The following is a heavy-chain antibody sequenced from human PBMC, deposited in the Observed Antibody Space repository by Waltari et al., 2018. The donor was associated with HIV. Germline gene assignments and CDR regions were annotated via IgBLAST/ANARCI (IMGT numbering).Heavy chain of an antibody. D-gene: IGHD2-21*01. CDR3: ALNGGIGTKYFDS. Sequence: QITLKESGPTLVKPTQTLTLTCSFSGFSLTSYGMGVGWIRQSPGKAPEWLALVYWADDKRYTPSLKNRLTITKDTSKNQVVLSMTNMDPVDTGTYYCALNGGIGTKYFDSWGQGTLVTVSS. J-gene: IGHJ4*02. V-gene: IGHV2-5*02. CDR2: VYWADDK. CDR1: GFSLTSYGMG.